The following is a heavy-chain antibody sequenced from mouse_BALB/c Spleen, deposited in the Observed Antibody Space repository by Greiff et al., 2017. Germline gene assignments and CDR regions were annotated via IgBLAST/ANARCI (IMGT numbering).Heavy chain of an antibody. Sequence: VKLMESGAELVRPGTSVKVSCKASGYAFTNYLIEWVKQRPGQGLEWIGVINPGSGGTNYNEKFKGKATLTADKSSSTAYMQLSSLTSDDSAVYFCARRGNGYAMDYWGQGTSVTVSS. CDR2: INPGSGGT. CDR3: ARRGNGYAMDY. CDR1: GYAFTNYL. D-gene: IGHD2-1*01. V-gene: IGHV1-54*01. J-gene: IGHJ4*01.